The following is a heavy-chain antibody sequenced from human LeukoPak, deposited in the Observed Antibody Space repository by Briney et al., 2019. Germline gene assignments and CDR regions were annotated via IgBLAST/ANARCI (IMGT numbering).Heavy chain of an antibody. CDR1: GFTYSSYW. V-gene: IGHV3-23*01. J-gene: IGHJ4*02. D-gene: IGHD5-24*01. CDR2: ISGSGGST. Sequence: GGSLRLSCAASGFTYSSYWMHWVRQAPGKGLEWVSAISGSGGSTYYADSVKGRFTISRDNSKNTLYLQMNSLRAEDTAVYYCAKERWLQFIDYWGQGTLVTVSS. CDR3: AKERWLQFIDY.